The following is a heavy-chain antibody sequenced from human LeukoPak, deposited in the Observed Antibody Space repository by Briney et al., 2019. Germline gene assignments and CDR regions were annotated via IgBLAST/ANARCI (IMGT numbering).Heavy chain of an antibody. CDR3: AKGGCTNGVCYNDY. CDR1: GFTFSNYE. Sequence: PGGSLRLSCAASGFTFSNYEMNWVRQAPGKGLEWVSYISSSGSTIYYADSVKGRFTISRDNAKNSLYLQMNSLRAEDTAVYYCAKGGCTNGVCYNDYWGQGTLVTVSS. J-gene: IGHJ4*02. D-gene: IGHD2-8*01. V-gene: IGHV3-48*03. CDR2: ISSSGSTI.